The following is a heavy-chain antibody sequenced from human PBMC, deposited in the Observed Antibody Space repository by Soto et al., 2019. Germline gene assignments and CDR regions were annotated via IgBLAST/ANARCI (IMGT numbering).Heavy chain of an antibody. V-gene: IGHV3-33*01. CDR3: ARDLRFLEWLLADPQDYYYYGMDV. J-gene: IGHJ6*02. Sequence: ALRLSCAASGFTFSSYGMHWVRQAPGKGLEWVAVIWYDGSNKYYADSVKGRFTISRDNSKNTLYLQMNSLRAEDTAVYYCARDLRFLEWLLADPQDYYYYGMDVWGQGTTATVSS. CDR2: IWYDGSNK. CDR1: GFTFSSYG. D-gene: IGHD3-3*01.